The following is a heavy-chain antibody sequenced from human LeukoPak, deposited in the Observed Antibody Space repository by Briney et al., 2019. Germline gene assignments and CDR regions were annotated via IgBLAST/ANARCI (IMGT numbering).Heavy chain of an antibody. D-gene: IGHD2/OR15-2a*01. CDR3: ARVLQNYYHLDV. V-gene: IGHV4-59*11. J-gene: IGHJ6*03. Sequence: SETLSLTCSVSGDSISSHYWSWIRQPPGKGLEWIGFFYDSGSTNYKSSLKSRVTMSVDTSNNQFSLKLSSVTAADTAVYYCARVLQNYYHLDVWGTGTTVTVSS. CDR2: FYDSGST. CDR1: GDSISSHY.